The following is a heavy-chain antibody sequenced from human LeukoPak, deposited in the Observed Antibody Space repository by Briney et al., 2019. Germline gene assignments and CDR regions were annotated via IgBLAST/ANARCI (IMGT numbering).Heavy chain of an antibody. CDR2: IYYSGST. CDR3: ARFTPQGYGWGGYNRFDP. CDR1: GGSISSYY. J-gene: IGHJ5*02. D-gene: IGHD3-16*01. Sequence: PSETLSLTCTVSGGSISSYYWNCIRQPPGKGLEWIGYIYYSGSTNYNPSLKSRVTISVDTSKNQFSLNLTSVTAADTAVYYCARFTPQGYGWGGYNRFDPWGQGTLVTVSS. V-gene: IGHV4-59*01.